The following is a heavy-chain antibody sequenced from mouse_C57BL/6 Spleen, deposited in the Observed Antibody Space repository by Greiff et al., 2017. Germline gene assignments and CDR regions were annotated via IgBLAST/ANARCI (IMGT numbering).Heavy chain of an antibody. D-gene: IGHD2-3*01. CDR2: ISDGGSYT. Sequence: EVMLVESGGGLVKPGGSLKLSCAASGFTFSSYAMSWVRQTPEKRLEWVATISDGGSYTYYPDNVKGRFTISRDNAKNNLYLQLSHLKSEDTAMYYCAREMGVPVAYWGQGTLVTVSA. J-gene: IGHJ3*01. CDR1: GFTFSSYA. V-gene: IGHV5-4*01. CDR3: AREMGVPVAY.